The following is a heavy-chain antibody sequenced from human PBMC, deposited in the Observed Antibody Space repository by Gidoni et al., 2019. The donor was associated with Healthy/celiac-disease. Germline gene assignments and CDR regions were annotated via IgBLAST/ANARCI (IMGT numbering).Heavy chain of an antibody. CDR3: ARDSENEDYYDSSGYYYFDY. D-gene: IGHD3-22*01. CDR2: ISSSGSTI. Sequence: EVQLVESGGGLVQPGGSLRLSCAASGFTFSSYEMNWVRQAPGKGLEWVSYISSSGSTIYYADSVKGRFTISRDNAKNSLYLQMNSLRAEDTAVYYCARDSENEDYYDSSGYYYFDYWGQGTLVTVSS. J-gene: IGHJ4*02. V-gene: IGHV3-48*03. CDR1: GFTFSSYE.